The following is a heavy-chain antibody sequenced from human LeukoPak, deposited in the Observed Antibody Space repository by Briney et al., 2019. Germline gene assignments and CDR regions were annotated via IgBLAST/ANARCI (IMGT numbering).Heavy chain of an antibody. CDR2: FYFRGST. CDR1: GGSISSYY. Sequence: PSETLSLTCTISGGSISSYYWSWIRQPPGKGLEWIGYFYFRGSTDYNPSLKSRVTMSVDTSKNQFSLRLSSVTAADTPVYYCARSSGWPQGPFDYWGQGTLVTVSS. CDR3: ARSSGWPQGPFDY. J-gene: IGHJ4*02. D-gene: IGHD6-19*01. V-gene: IGHV4-59*08.